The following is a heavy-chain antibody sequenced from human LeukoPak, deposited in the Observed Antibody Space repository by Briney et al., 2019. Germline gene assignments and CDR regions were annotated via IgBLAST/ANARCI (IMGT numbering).Heavy chain of an antibody. Sequence: ASVKVSCKASGYTFTSYGISWVRQAPGQGLEWMGWISAYSGNTNYAQKLQGRVTMTTDTYTSTAYMELRSLRSDDTAVYYCARDARVWFGDPFDYWGQGTLVTVSS. J-gene: IGHJ4*02. CDR1: GYTFTSYG. V-gene: IGHV1-18*01. CDR3: ARDARVWFGDPFDY. CDR2: ISAYSGNT. D-gene: IGHD3-10*01.